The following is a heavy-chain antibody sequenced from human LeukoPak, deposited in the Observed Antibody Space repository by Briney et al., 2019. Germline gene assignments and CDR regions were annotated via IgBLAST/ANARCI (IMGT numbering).Heavy chain of an antibody. CDR3: AKDIACSSTSCYRYYYYYYGMDV. CDR2: ISWNSGSI. Sequence: GGSLRLSCAASGFTFDDYAMHWVRQAPGKVLEWVSGISWNSGSIGYADSVKGRFTISRDNAKNSLYLQMNSLRAEDTALYYCAKDIACSSTSCYRYYYYYYGMDVWGQGTTVTVSS. V-gene: IGHV3-9*01. CDR1: GFTFDDYA. J-gene: IGHJ6*02. D-gene: IGHD2-2*02.